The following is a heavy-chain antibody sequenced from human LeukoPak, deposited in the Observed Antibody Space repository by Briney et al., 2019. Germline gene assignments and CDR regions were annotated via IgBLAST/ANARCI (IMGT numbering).Heavy chain of an antibody. J-gene: IGHJ5*02. V-gene: IGHV5-10-1*01. D-gene: IGHD3-10*01. CDR3: ARHAMPNYGSGSPNWFDP. Sequence: GESLKISCKGSGSSFTSYWISWVRPMPGKGLEWMGRIDPSDSYTSYSPSFQGHVTISADKSISTAYLQWSSLKASDTAMYYCARHAMPNYGSGSPNWFDPWGQGTLVTVSS. CDR2: IDPSDSYT. CDR1: GSSFTSYW.